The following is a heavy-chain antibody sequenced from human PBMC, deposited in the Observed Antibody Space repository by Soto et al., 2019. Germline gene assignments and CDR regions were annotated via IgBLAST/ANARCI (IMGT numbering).Heavy chain of an antibody. J-gene: IGHJ4*02. Sequence: SETLSLTCTVSGGSVSSGSYYWSWIRQPPGRGLEWIGYIYYSGSTNYNPSLKSRVTISVDTSKNQFSLKLSSVTAADTAVYYCARSTYYYDSSGYYYPYYFDYWGQGTLVTVSS. V-gene: IGHV4-61*01. CDR1: GGSVSSGSYY. CDR2: IYYSGST. D-gene: IGHD3-22*01. CDR3: ARSTYYYDSSGYYYPYYFDY.